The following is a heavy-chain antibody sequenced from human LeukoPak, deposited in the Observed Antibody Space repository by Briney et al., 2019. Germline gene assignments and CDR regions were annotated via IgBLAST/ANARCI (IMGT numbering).Heavy chain of an antibody. CDR2: IRYDGSNK. Sequence: PGGSLRLSRAASGFTFSSYGMHWVRQAPGKGLEWVAFIRYDGSNKYYADSVKGRFTISRDNSKNTLYLQMNSLRAEDTAVYYCAKDPDYYGSGSYVDYWGQGTLVTVSS. V-gene: IGHV3-30*02. CDR1: GFTFSSYG. J-gene: IGHJ4*02. D-gene: IGHD3-10*01. CDR3: AKDPDYYGSGSYVDY.